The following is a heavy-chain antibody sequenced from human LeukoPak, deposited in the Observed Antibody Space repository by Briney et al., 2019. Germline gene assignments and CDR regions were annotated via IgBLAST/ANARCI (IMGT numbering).Heavy chain of an antibody. D-gene: IGHD3-10*01. V-gene: IGHV4-39*07. CDR1: GGSISSSSYY. Sequence: SETLSLTCTVSGGSISSSSYYWGWIRQPPGKGLEWIGGIYYSGSTYYNPSLKSRVTISVDTSKNQFSLSLSSVTSADTAVYYCAKAAKYYFGSDTYYYFDYWGQGILVTVSS. J-gene: IGHJ4*02. CDR2: IYYSGST. CDR3: AKAAKYYFGSDTYYYFDY.